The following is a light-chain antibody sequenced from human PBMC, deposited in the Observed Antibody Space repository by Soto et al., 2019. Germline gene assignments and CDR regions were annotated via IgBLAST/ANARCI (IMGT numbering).Light chain of an antibody. Sequence: EIVLTQSPGTLSLSPGERATLSYRASQSVTSSYLAWYQQKPGQAPRLLIYGASSRATGIPDRFSGSGSGTDFTLTISRLEPEDFAVYYCQQYGGSRLTFGGGTKVEIK. CDR1: QSVTSSY. J-gene: IGKJ4*01. CDR3: QQYGGSRLT. V-gene: IGKV3-20*01. CDR2: GAS.